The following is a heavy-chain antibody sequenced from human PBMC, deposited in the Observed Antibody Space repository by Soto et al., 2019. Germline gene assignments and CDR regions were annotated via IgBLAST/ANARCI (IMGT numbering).Heavy chain of an antibody. Sequence: QVQLQESGSVLVKPSQTLSLTCAVSGGYIVSGGYSWSWIRQPPGEGLEWIGTAYPRGSTYDDPSLKSLDTTSLDRSKNQCSLNLNSVTAAATAVYYCARVAGSGWYAAWGQGTLVTVSS. CDR2: AYPRGST. CDR3: ARVAGSGWYAA. V-gene: IGHV4-30-2*01. J-gene: IGHJ4*02. CDR1: GGYIVSGGYS. D-gene: IGHD6-19*01.